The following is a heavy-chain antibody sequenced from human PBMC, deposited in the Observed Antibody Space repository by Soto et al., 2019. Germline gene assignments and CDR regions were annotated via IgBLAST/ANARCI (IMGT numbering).Heavy chain of an antibody. CDR2: INPKSRGT. D-gene: IGHD3-22*01. V-gene: IGHV1-2*02. CDR3: AKEHDSSGYPDY. J-gene: IGHJ4*02. Sequence: GASVKVSCKTSGYTFTDYFIHWVRQAPGQGFEWMGWINPKSRGTNYAQKFQGRVTMTRDTSNSTAYMELRGLTSDDTAVYYCAKEHDSSGYPDYWGQGTLVTVSS. CDR1: GYTFTDYF.